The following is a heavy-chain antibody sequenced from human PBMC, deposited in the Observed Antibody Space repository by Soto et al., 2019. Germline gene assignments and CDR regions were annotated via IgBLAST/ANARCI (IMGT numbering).Heavy chain of an antibody. CDR3: ARGQTACSGGSCYHNWFDP. V-gene: IGHV2-70*01. D-gene: IGHD2-15*01. J-gene: IGHJ5*02. Sequence: GSGPTLVNPTQTLTLTCTFSGFSLSTSGMCESWIRQPPGKALEWLALIDWDDDKYYSTSLKTRLTISKDTSKNQVVLTMTNMDPVDTATYYCARGQTACSGGSCYHNWFDPWGQGTLVTVSS. CDR1: GFSLSTSGMC. CDR2: IDWDDDK.